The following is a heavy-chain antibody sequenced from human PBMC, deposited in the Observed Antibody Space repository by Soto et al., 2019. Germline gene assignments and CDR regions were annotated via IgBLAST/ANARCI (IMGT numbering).Heavy chain of an antibody. V-gene: IGHV4-31*01. Sequence: VQLQESGPGLVKPSQTLSLTCTVSGGSISSGGYYWSWIRQHPGKGLEWIGYIYYSGSTYYNPSLKSLVTISVDTSKNQFSLKLSSVTAADTAVYYCARETREVEPNWFDPWGQGTLVTVSS. CDR2: IYYSGST. J-gene: IGHJ5*02. CDR3: ARETREVEPNWFDP. CDR1: GGSISSGGYY.